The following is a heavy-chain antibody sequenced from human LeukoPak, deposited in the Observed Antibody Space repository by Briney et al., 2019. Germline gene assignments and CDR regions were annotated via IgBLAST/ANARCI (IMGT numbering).Heavy chain of an antibody. V-gene: IGHV1-69*05. CDR1: GGTFSSYA. CDR2: IIPIFGTA. J-gene: IGHJ6*03. Sequence: SVEVSCKASGGTFSSYAISWVRQAPGQGLEWMGRIIPIFGTANYAQKFQGRVTITTDESTSTAYMELSSLRSEDTAVYYCARSEELEPQNIYYYYYMDVWGKGTTVTVSS. D-gene: IGHD1-1*01. CDR3: ARSEELEPQNIYYYYYMDV.